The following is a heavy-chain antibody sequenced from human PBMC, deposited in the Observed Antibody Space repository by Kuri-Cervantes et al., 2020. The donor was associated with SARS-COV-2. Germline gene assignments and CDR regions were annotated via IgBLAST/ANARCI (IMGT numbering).Heavy chain of an antibody. D-gene: IGHD6-6*01. CDR3: ARDRRVQLGRVYYGMDV. V-gene: IGHV4-4*07. Sequence: GSLRLSCTVSGGSISSYYWSWIRQPAGKGLEWIGRIYTSGSTNYNPSLKSRVTMSVDTSKNQFSLKLSSVTAADTAVYYCARDRRVQLGRVYYGMDVWGQGTTVTVSS. J-gene: IGHJ6*02. CDR1: GGSISSYY. CDR2: IYTSGST.